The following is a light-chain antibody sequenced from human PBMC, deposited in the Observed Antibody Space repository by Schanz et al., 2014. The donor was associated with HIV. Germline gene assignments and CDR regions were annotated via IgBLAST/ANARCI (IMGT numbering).Light chain of an antibody. CDR1: QSVGTF. CDR3: QQRSDWPPDVT. Sequence: EIVMTQSPATLSVSPGERGTLSCRASQSVGTFLAWLQQKPGQAPRLLIYDASNRATGVPARFSATGSGTDFTLTIDSLEPEDFAVYYCQQRSDWPPDVTFGQGTRLEIK. J-gene: IGKJ5*01. V-gene: IGKV3-11*01. CDR2: DAS.